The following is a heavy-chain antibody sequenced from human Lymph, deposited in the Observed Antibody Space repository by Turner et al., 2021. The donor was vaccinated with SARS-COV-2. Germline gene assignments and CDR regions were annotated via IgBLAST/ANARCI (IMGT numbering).Heavy chain of an antibody. J-gene: IGHJ5*02. CDR3: ARETVNNWVDP. Sequence: QVHLQESGQRLVKPLETLSPTCTVSGCSMNSNYLSWIRQPPGKRLEWIGYIYYRGSTNYNPSLKSRVTISVDTSKNQFSLKLTSVTAADTAIYYCARETVNNWVDPWGQGILVTVSS. CDR1: GCSMNSNY. D-gene: IGHD2-21*02. CDR2: IYYRGST. V-gene: IGHV4-59*01.